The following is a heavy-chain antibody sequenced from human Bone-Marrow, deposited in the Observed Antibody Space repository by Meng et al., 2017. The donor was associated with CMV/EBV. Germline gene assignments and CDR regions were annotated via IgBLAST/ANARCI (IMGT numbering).Heavy chain of an antibody. CDR2: INSDGRRT. V-gene: IGHV3-74*01. J-gene: IGHJ5*02. CDR3: ARGLHFNWFDP. CDR1: GFTFSSYW. Sequence: SCAASGFTFSSYWMHWVRQAQGKGLVWVSRINSDGRRTSYADSVKGRFTISRDNAKNTLYLQMNSLRAEDTAVYYCARGLHFNWFDPWGQGTLVTVSS.